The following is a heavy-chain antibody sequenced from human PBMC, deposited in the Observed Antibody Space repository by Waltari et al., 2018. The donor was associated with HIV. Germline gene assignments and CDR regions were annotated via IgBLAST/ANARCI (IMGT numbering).Heavy chain of an antibody. CDR2: FSGSGGTP. D-gene: IGHD3-3*01. CDR1: GFTFSSYA. J-gene: IGHJ4*02. Sequence: EVQLLESGGGLVQPGGSLRLSCAASGFTFSSYAMSWVRQAPGKGLEWVSAFSGSGGTPYYAHSGNGRFTITRDNSKNTLYLQMNSLRAEDTAVYYCAKLGPNSVGNDFWSGPTHFDYWGQGTLVTVSS. CDR3: AKLGPNSVGNDFWSGPTHFDY. V-gene: IGHV3-23*01.